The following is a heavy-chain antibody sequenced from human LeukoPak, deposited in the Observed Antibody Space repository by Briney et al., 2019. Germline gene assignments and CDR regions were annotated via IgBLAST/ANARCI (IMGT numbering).Heavy chain of an antibody. CDR2: IWYDGSNK. CDR1: GFTFSSYG. CDR3: AGSIAVAGTIDY. J-gene: IGHJ4*02. Sequence: PGGSLRLSCAASGFTFSSYGMHWVRQAPGKGLEWVAVIWYDGSNKYYADSVKGRFTISRDNSKNMLYLQMNSLRAEDTAVYYCAGSIAVAGTIDYWGQGTLVTVSS. D-gene: IGHD6-19*01. V-gene: IGHV3-33*01.